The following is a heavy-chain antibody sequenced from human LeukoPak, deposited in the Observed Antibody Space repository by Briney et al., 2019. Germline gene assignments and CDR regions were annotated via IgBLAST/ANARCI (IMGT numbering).Heavy chain of an antibody. CDR3: KSSGPYY. V-gene: IGHV4-34*01. Sequence: PSETLSLTCGVQGESFSGYYWSWIRQPPGKGLEWIGEISHSGITNYSPSLQSRVTISVDTSKNQFSLKLTSVTAADAAVYYYKSSGPYYWGQGSLVTVSS. J-gene: IGHJ4*02. CDR2: ISHSGIT. CDR1: GESFSGYY. D-gene: IGHD6-19*01.